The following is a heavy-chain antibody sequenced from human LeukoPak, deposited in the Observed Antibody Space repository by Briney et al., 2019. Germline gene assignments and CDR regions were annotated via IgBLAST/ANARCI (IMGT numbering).Heavy chain of an antibody. CDR3: ARKTATIIYFAC. Sequence: GESLKTSVKRSGYSFATKWIAWLRQMPGKGLELMGIIDPYDSDPRYSPSFQGQVTISADKSISTAYLQWSSLKASETAMYYCARKTATIIYFACWSQGTLVTVSS. D-gene: IGHD5-24*01. J-gene: IGHJ4*02. CDR2: IDPYDSDP. V-gene: IGHV5-51*01. CDR1: GYSFATKW.